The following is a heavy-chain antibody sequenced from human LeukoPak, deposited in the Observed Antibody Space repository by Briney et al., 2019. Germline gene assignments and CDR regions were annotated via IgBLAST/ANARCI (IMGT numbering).Heavy chain of an antibody. Sequence: PGGSLRLSCAASGFTFDDYAMHWVRQAPGKGLEWVSLISWDGGSTYYADSVKGRFTISRDNSKNSLYLQMNSLRAEDTALYYCAKDIFCSGGSCPPGDWGQGTLVTVSS. D-gene: IGHD2-15*01. CDR1: GFTFDDYA. J-gene: IGHJ4*02. V-gene: IGHV3-43D*03. CDR3: AKDIFCSGGSCPPGD. CDR2: ISWDGGST.